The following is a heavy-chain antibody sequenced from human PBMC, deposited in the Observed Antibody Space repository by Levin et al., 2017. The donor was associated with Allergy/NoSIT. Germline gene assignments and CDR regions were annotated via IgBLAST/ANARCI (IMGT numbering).Heavy chain of an antibody. D-gene: IGHD6-13*01. Sequence: GESLKISCKGSGYSFTSYWIGWVRQMPGKGLEWMGIIYPGDSDTRYSPSFQGQVTISADKSISTAYLQWSSLKASDTAMYYCAAGYSSSWYRDYGMDVWGQGTTVTVSS. V-gene: IGHV5-51*01. CDR2: IYPGDSDT. CDR3: AAGYSSSWYRDYGMDV. J-gene: IGHJ6*02. CDR1: GYSFTSYW.